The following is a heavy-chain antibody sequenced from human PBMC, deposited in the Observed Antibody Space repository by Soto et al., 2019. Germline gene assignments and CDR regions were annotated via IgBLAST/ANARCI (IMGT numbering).Heavy chain of an antibody. CDR1: GGTFNTYA. D-gene: IGHD3-10*01. CDR3: AREVQVHTPTFVY. V-gene: IGHV1-69*19. J-gene: IGHJ4*02. Sequence: QVQLVQSGGEMKKPGSSVRVSCQSSGGTFNTYAMNWVRQAPGQGPEWMGDISPMFGAANYAPKFQGRVTITADESTGTSYMQLSSLTSEDMALYFCAREVQVHTPTFVYWGQGTLVTVSS. CDR2: ISPMFGAA.